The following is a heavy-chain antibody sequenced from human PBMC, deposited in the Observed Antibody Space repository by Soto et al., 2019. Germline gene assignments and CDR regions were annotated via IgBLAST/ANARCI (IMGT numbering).Heavy chain of an antibody. CDR2: IYYRGNT. D-gene: IGHD3-22*01. CDR3: ARANSSGYYARFDP. J-gene: IGHJ5*02. V-gene: IGHV4-31*03. Sequence: PSETLSLTCSVSGDSINSDRYYWGWIRQPPGKGLEWIGNIYYRGNTYYNPSLQTRVTISVDTSKNQFSLKLSSVTAADTAVYYCARANSSGYYARFDPWGQRTLVTVSS. CDR1: GDSINSDRYY.